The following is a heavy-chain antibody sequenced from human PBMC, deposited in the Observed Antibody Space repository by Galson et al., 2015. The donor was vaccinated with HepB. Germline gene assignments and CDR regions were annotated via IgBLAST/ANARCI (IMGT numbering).Heavy chain of an antibody. CDR3: ARGKNWFDP. CDR1: DGSISNYY. J-gene: IGHJ5*02. Sequence: TCTVSDGSISNYYWSWIRQPPGKGLEWIGYIYYSGGTNYNPSLKSRVTISVDTSKNQFSLKLSSVTAADTAVYYCARGKNWFDPWGQGTLVTVSS. CDR2: IYYSGGT. V-gene: IGHV4-59*08.